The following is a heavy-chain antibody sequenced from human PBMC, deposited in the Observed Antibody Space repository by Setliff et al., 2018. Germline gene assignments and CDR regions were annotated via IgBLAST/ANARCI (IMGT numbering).Heavy chain of an antibody. V-gene: IGHV1-8*01. CDR3: ARDLPYYNFWSGPSTPGWFDP. Sequence: ASVKVSCKASGYTFTSYDINWVRQATGQGLEWMGWMNPNSGNTGYAQKFQGRVTMTRNTSTSTAYMELSSLRSEDTAVYYCARDLPYYNFWSGPSTPGWFDPWGQGTLVTVSS. CDR2: MNPNSGNT. D-gene: IGHD3-3*01. CDR1: GYTFTSYD. J-gene: IGHJ5*02.